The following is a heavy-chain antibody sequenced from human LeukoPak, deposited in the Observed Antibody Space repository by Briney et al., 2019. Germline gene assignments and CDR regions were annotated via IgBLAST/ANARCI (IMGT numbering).Heavy chain of an antibody. J-gene: IGHJ4*02. V-gene: IGHV4-61*02. D-gene: IGHD6-13*01. CDR1: GGSISSGTYY. Sequence: ASQTLSLTCTVSGGSISSGTYYWSWIRQPAGKGLEWIGRIYTSGSTKYNPSLKSRVTISVDTSKNQFSLKLSSVTAADTAVYYCAGIGIAAGDWGQGTLVTVSS. CDR2: IYTSGST. CDR3: AGIGIAAGD.